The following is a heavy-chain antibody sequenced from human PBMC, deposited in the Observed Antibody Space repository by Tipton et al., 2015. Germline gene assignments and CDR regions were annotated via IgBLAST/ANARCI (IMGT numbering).Heavy chain of an antibody. D-gene: IGHD3-22*01. CDR2: MYFSGRT. CDR1: GGTVSSSYY. V-gene: IGHV4-39*01. Sequence: TLSLTCTISGGTVSSSYYWGWVRRPPGKGLEWIGSMYFSGRTYYNPSLESRVTISVDMSKNQFSLRLTSATAADTALYYCARHRDYYDSRGVYFDYWGQGPLVTVSS. CDR3: ARHRDYYDSRGVYFDY. J-gene: IGHJ4*02.